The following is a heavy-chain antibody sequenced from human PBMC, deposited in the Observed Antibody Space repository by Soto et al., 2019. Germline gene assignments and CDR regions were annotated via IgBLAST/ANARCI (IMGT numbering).Heavy chain of an antibody. Sequence: SETLSLTCTVSGGSINIFYWSWIRQPPGKGLEWIGYIYDSGSTNYNPSLRSRVTISLDTSENQFSLKLSSVAAADTAVYYCAGRYGCAIDDRGQGTPVTVSS. CDR3: AGRYGCAIDD. CDR1: GGSINIFY. CDR2: IYDSGST. D-gene: IGHD3-16*01. V-gene: IGHV4-59*08. J-gene: IGHJ4*01.